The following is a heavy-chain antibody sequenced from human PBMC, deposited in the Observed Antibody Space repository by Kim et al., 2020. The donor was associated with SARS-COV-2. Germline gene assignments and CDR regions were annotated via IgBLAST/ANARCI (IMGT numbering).Heavy chain of an antibody. V-gene: IGHV3-7*03. Sequence: GGSLRLSCATSGFTFSSCWMSWVRQAPGKGLEWVANIKKDGSEKYYVDSVKGRFTVSRDNAKNSLYLQMNSLRAEDTAVYYCARGGNPLVYFDYWGQGTLVTASS. CDR1: GFTFSSCW. CDR3: ARGGNPLVYFDY. CDR2: IKKDGSEK. D-gene: IGHD4-4*01. J-gene: IGHJ4*02.